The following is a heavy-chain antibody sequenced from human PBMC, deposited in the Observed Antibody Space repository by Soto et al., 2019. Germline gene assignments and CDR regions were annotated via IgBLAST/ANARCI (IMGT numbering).Heavy chain of an antibody. V-gene: IGHV4-39*01. CDR2: IYYSGST. CDR1: GGSIRSSSYY. D-gene: IGHD3-3*02. Sequence: PSETLSLTCTVSGGSIRSSSYYWGWIRQPPGKGLEWIGSIYYSGSTYYNPSLKSRVTISVDTSKNQFSLKLSSVTAADTAVYYCASPKIAFYNWFDPWGQGTLVTVS. J-gene: IGHJ5*02. CDR3: ASPKIAFYNWFDP.